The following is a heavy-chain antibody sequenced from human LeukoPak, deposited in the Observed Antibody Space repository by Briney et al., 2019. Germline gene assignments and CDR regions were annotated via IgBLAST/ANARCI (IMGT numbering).Heavy chain of an antibody. CDR1: GGSFSGYY. CDR3: ARSGYRAVDY. CDR2: INHSGST. V-gene: IGHV4-34*01. Sequence: SETLSLTCAVYGGSFSGYYWSWIRQPPGKGLEWIGEINHSGSTNYNPSLKSRVTISVDTSKNQFSLKLSSVTAADTAVYYRARSGYRAVDYWGQGTLVTVSS. J-gene: IGHJ4*02. D-gene: IGHD5-24*01.